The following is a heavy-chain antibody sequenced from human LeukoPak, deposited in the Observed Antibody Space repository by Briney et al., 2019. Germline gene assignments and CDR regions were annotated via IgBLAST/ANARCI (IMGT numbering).Heavy chain of an antibody. D-gene: IGHD3-22*01. CDR2: ISSNGGST. Sequence: GGSLRLSCSASGFTFSSYAMHWVRQAPGKGLEHVSAISSNGGSTYYADSVKGRFTISRDNSKNTLYLQMSSLRAEDTAVYYCVKRSDSSGYYYMSYWGQGTLVTVSS. V-gene: IGHV3-64D*09. J-gene: IGHJ4*02. CDR1: GFTFSSYA. CDR3: VKRSDSSGYYYMSY.